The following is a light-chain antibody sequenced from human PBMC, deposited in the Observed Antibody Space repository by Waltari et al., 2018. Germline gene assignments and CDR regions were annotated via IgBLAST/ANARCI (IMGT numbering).Light chain of an antibody. CDR2: DVN. J-gene: IGLJ2*01. CDR3: SSYTSVNTVV. CDR1: RSDGGSYTY. Sequence: ALTPPASVSGSPGPSLTISCTASRSDGGSYTYFSWYQHHPGKAPQLIISDVNVRPSGVSDRFSGSKSGNTASLSISGLRDDDEANYYCSSYTSVNTVVFGGGTKVTVL. V-gene: IGLV2-14*03.